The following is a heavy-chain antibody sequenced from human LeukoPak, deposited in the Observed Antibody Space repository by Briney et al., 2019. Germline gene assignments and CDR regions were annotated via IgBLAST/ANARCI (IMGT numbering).Heavy chain of an antibody. CDR3: VKALSGYHFDY. J-gene: IGHJ4*02. V-gene: IGHV3-23*01. Sequence: GGSLRLSCAASGFTFSSYGMSWVRRAPGKGLEWVSGISGSGGNTYYADSVKGRFTISRDNSQNTLYLQMNTLRAEDTAVYYCVKALSGYHFDYWGQGPLVTVSA. CDR1: GFTFSSYG. CDR2: ISGSGGNT. D-gene: IGHD5-12*01.